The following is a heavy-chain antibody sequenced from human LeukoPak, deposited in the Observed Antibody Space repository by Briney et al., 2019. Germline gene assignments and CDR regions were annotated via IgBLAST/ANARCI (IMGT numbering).Heavy chain of an antibody. Sequence: GESLKISCKGSGYTFTSYYMHWVRQAPGQGLEWMGIINPSGGSTSYAQKFQGRVTMTRDTSTSTVYMELSSLRSEDTAVYYCARGTRSGWDSGWFDPWGQGTLVTVSS. CDR1: GYTFTSYY. CDR2: INPSGGST. D-gene: IGHD6-19*01. CDR3: ARGTRSGWDSGWFDP. V-gene: IGHV1-46*01. J-gene: IGHJ5*02.